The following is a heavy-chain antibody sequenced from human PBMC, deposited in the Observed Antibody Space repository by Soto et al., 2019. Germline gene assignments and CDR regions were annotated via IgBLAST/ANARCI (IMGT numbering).Heavy chain of an antibody. CDR3: VKGHGYRSSWYVYYYYGMDV. CDR2: ISSNGGST. CDR1: GFTFSSYA. Sequence: GGSLRLSCSASGFTFSSYAMHWVRQAPGKGLEYVSAISSNGGSTYYADSVKGRFTISRDNSKNTLYLQMSSLRAEDTAVYYCVKGHGYRSSWYVYYYYGMDVWGQGTTVTVSS. V-gene: IGHV3-64D*08. D-gene: IGHD6-13*01. J-gene: IGHJ6*02.